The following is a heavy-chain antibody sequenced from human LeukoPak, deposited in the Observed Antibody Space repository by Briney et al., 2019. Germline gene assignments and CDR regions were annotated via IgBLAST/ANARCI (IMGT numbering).Heavy chain of an antibody. J-gene: IGHJ4*02. CDR2: MYYSGST. V-gene: IGHV4-59*01. Sequence: SETLSLTCTVSGGSISSYYWSWIRQPPGKGLEWIGYMYYSGSTNYNPSLKSRVTISVDTSKNQFSLKLSSVTAADTAVYYCARDAGRGWSGFDYWGQGILVTVSS. CDR1: GGSISSYY. D-gene: IGHD3-10*01. CDR3: ARDAGRGWSGFDY.